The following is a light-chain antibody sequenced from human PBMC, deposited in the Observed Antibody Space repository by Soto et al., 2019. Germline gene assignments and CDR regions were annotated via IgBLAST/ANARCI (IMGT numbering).Light chain of an antibody. CDR1: SSNIGAGYD. CDR2: GNS. Sequence: QSVLTQPPSVSGAPGQRVTISCTGSSSNIGAGYDVNWYQQLPGTAPKILIYGNSNRPSGVPARFAGSKSGTSASLAITAHQAEEGAYYSCQSYDSSLRVVFGGGTKLTVL. J-gene: IGLJ2*01. CDR3: QSYDSSLRVV. V-gene: IGLV1-40*01.